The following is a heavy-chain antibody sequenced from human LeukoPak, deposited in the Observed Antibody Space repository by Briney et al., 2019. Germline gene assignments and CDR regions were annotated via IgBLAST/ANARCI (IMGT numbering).Heavy chain of an antibody. V-gene: IGHV3-23*01. Sequence: SGGSLRLSCAASGFNITNYYMSWVRQAPGKGLEWVSAISGSGGSTYYADSVKGRFTISRDNSKNTLYLQMNSLRAEDTAVYYCATRGANSGSYYNRNFFYWGQGTLVTVSS. CDR1: GFNITNYY. D-gene: IGHD3-10*01. CDR2: ISGSGGST. J-gene: IGHJ4*02. CDR3: ATRGANSGSYYNRNFFY.